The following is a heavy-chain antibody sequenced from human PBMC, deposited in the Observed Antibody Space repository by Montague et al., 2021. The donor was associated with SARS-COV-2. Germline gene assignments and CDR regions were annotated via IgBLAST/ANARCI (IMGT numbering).Heavy chain of an antibody. CDR2: FPADGRNI. V-gene: IGHV3-30*03. Sequence: SLRLSCAASGFTFSYYGMFWVRQAPGKGPVWVAIFPADGRNIYYADSVKGRFTVSRDNSRDTLYLQMNSLRVEDTAMYHCARDLSGRFDLWGQGTLVTVSS. CDR1: GFTFSYYG. J-gene: IGHJ5*02. CDR3: ARDLSGRFDL.